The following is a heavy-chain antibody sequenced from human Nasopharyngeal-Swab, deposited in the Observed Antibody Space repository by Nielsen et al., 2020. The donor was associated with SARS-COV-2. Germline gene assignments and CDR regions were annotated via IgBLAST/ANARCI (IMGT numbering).Heavy chain of an antibody. CDR2: VDFDGVRT. Sequence: GESLKISCTGSGYIFGNYAISWVRQAPGQGREGVSTVDFDGVRTHYADSVKGRFLVSRDNSKNTAYLQMYNLAVEDAAVYYCATWMTGHFDHWGQGTLV. V-gene: IGHV3-23*01. J-gene: IGHJ4*02. CDR3: ATWMTGHFDH. CDR1: GYIFGNYA. D-gene: IGHD1-14*01.